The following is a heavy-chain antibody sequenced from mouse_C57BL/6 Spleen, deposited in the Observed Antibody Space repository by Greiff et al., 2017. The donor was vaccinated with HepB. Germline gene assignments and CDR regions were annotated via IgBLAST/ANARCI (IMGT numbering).Heavy chain of an antibody. D-gene: IGHD2-3*01. J-gene: IGHJ3*01. V-gene: IGHV5-4*01. CDR1: GFTFSSYA. CDR3: ARGIYDGYPFAY. Sequence: EVQRVESGGGLVKPGGSLKLSCAASGFTFSSYAMSWVRQTPEKRLEWVATISDGGSYTYYPDNVKGRFTISRDNAKNNLYLQMSHLKSEDTAMYYCARGIYDGYPFAYWGQGTLVTVSA. CDR2: ISDGGSYT.